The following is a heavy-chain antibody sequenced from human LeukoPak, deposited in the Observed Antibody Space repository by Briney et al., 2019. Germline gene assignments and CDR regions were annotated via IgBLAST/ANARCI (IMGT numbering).Heavy chain of an antibody. CDR2: IYYSGST. CDR3: ARTYYYDSSGYNLYYYYYMDV. Sequence: SETLSLTCTVSGGSISSSSYYWGWIRQPPGKGLEWIGYIYYSGSTNYNPSLKSRVTISVDTSKNQFSLKLSSVTAADTAVYYCARTYYYDSSGYNLYYYYYMDVWGKGTTVTVSS. J-gene: IGHJ6*03. CDR1: GGSISSSSYY. D-gene: IGHD3-22*01. V-gene: IGHV4-61*05.